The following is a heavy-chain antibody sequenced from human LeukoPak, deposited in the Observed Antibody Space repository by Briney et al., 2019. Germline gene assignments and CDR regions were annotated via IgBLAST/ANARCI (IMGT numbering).Heavy chain of an antibody. CDR1: GGTISSSNW. J-gene: IGHJ4*02. D-gene: IGHD4-17*01. CDR3: ARGGTVTTRAFDY. CDR2: IYLSGST. Sequence: SGTLSLTCAVSGGTISSSNWRSWVRQPPGKGLEWIGEIYLSGSTNYNPSLKSRVTIPVDKSKNQFSMKLSSVTAADTAVYYCARGGTVTTRAFDYWGQGTLVTVSS. V-gene: IGHV4-4*02.